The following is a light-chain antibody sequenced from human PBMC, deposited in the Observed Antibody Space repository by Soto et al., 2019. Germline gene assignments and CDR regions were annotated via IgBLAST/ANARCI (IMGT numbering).Light chain of an antibody. Sequence: DIVMTQTPVSLSVTPGEPASISCSSSRSLLDSDDVHTYVDWYLQKPGQSPQLLIYTLSYRASGVPHRFSGSGSGTDFTLKISRVEAEDVGTYYCIQTLQGVTSGQRTRPEIK. CDR3: IQTLQGVT. V-gene: IGKV2-40*01. J-gene: IGKJ5*01. CDR1: RSLLDSDDVHTY. CDR2: TLS.